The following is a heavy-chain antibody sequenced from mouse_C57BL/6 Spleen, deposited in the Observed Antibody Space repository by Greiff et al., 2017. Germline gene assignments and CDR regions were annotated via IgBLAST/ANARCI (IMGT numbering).Heavy chain of an antibody. CDR1: GYAFSSSW. Sequence: VQLQQSGPELVKPGASVKISCKASGYAFSSSWMNWVKQRPGKGLEWIGRIYPGDGDTNYNGKFKGKATLTADKSSSTAYMQLSSLTSEDSAVYFCAREGSSGSYYYAMDYWGQGTSVTVSS. D-gene: IGHD3-2*02. J-gene: IGHJ4*01. CDR2: IYPGDGDT. V-gene: IGHV1-82*01. CDR3: AREGSSGSYYYAMDY.